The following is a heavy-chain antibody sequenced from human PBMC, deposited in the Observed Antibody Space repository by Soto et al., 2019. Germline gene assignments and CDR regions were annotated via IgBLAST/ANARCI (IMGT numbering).Heavy chain of an antibody. CDR3: ARDLPPYYDFWSGYYRMGAFDI. J-gene: IGHJ3*02. Sequence: SETLSLTCTIFGGSISGYFWTWIRQPPGKGLEWIGYIYYSGSTYYNPSLKSRVTISVDTSKNQFSLKLSSVTAADTAVYYCARDLPPYYDFWSGYYRMGAFDIWGQGTMVTVSS. V-gene: IGHV4-59*06. CDR1: GGSISGYF. CDR2: IYYSGST. D-gene: IGHD3-3*01.